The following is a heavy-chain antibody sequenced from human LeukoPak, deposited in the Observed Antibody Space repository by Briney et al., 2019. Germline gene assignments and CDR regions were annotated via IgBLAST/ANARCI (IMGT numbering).Heavy chain of an antibody. CDR3: AKDTSIGKYCTNGVCSPFDY. Sequence: QPGGSLTLSCAGSGFTFSSYAMSWVRRAPGQGLEWVSAISDSGDYQSYGGSVRGRFTISRDNSRNMLYLQIISLGPEDTDVYYCAKDTSIGKYCTNGVCSPFDYWGQGTLVTVSS. D-gene: IGHD2-8*01. CDR1: GFTFSSYA. J-gene: IGHJ4*02. V-gene: IGHV3-23*01. CDR2: ISDSGDYQ.